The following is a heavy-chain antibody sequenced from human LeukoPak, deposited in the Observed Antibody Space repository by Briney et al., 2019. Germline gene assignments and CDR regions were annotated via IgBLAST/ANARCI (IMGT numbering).Heavy chain of an antibody. J-gene: IGHJ3*02. CDR1: GFTFDDYA. CDR3: AKDTGRPTDAITMEDNAFDI. Sequence: QPGGSVRLSCAASGFTFDDYAMHWVRQAPGKGLEWVSGISRNSGSIGYADSVKGRFTISRDNAKNSLYLQMDSLRAEDTALYYCAKDTGRPTDAITMEDNAFDIWGQGTMVTVSS. CDR2: ISRNSGSI. D-gene: IGHD3-3*01. V-gene: IGHV3-9*01.